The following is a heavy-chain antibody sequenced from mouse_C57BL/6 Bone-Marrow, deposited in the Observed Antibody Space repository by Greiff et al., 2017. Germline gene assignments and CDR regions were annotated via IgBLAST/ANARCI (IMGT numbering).Heavy chain of an antibody. V-gene: IGHV1-82*01. D-gene: IGHD2-3*01. CDR3: ARNGYFLVDY. CDR2: IYPGDGDT. J-gene: IGHJ2*01. CDR1: GYAFSSSW. Sequence: QVQLQQSGPELVKPGASVKISCKASGYAFSSSWMNWVKQRPGKGLEWIGRIYPGDGDTNYNGKFKGKATLTADKSSSTAYMQLSSLTSEDSAVYFCARNGYFLVDYWGQVATLTVAS.